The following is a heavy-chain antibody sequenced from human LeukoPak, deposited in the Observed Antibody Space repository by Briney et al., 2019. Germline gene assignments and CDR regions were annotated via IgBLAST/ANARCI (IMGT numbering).Heavy chain of an antibody. CDR1: GFNFNSYT. CDR3: AKDLRPDGVDNFDH. V-gene: IGHV3-23*01. J-gene: IGHJ4*02. CDR2: ILASGSPT. Sequence: GGSLSLSCAASGFNFNSYTMNWVRQAPGKGLQWVANILASGSPTYYADSVKGRFIISRDNSKNTVYLQMNSLRVEDTAIYYCAKDLRPDGVDNFDHWGQGILVTVSS. D-gene: IGHD2-8*01.